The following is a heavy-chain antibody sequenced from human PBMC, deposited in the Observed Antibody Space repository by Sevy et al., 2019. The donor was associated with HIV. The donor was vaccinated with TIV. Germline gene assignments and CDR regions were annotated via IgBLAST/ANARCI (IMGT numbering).Heavy chain of an antibody. D-gene: IGHD3-22*01. CDR1: GGAISSSSYC. Sequence: SETLSLTCTVSGGAISSSSYCWGWIRQPPGKGLEWIGSMYYSGSTYYNPSLKSRVTMSVDTSKKQFSLKLSSVTAADSAVYYCASHWDTTGYYYAWGQGTLVTVSS. CDR2: MYYSGST. CDR3: ASHWDTTGYYYA. J-gene: IGHJ5*02. V-gene: IGHV4-39*01.